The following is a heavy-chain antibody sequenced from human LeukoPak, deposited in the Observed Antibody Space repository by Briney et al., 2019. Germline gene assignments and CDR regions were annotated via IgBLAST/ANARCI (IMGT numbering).Heavy chain of an antibody. CDR2: INTNTGNP. CDR1: GGTFSSYA. Sequence: ASVKVSCKASGGTFSSYAISWVRQAPGQGLEWMGWINTNTGNPTYAQGFTGRFVFSLDTSVSTAYLQISSLKAEDSAVYYCARDLTGGFSYGYDYWGQGTLVAVSS. D-gene: IGHD5-18*01. J-gene: IGHJ4*02. CDR3: ARDLTGGFSYGYDY. V-gene: IGHV7-4-1*02.